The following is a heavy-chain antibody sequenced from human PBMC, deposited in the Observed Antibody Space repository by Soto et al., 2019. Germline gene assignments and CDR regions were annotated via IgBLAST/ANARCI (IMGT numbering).Heavy chain of an antibody. CDR2: ISYDGRSK. Sequence: QVQLVESGGGVVQPGRYLRLSCAASGFTFSSYGMHWVRQAPGKGLEWVAVISYDGRSKYYADSVQGRFTISRDNSKNTLYLQMNSLRAEDTAVYYCAKERYYYALWDAFDIWGQGTMFTVSP. CDR3: AKERYYYALWDAFDI. J-gene: IGHJ3*02. D-gene: IGHD3-10*01. CDR1: GFTFSSYG. V-gene: IGHV3-30*18.